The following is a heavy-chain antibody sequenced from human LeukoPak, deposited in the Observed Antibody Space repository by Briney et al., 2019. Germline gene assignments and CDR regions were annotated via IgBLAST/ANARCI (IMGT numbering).Heavy chain of an antibody. CDR3: AKHHKKDYYDSSGYDWFDP. D-gene: IGHD3-22*01. CDR2: ISERGGST. V-gene: IGHV3-23*01. CDR1: GFSLSNYA. J-gene: IGHJ5*02. Sequence: GGSLRLSCVVSGFSLSNYAMSWVRQAPGKGLEWVSYISERGGSTTYADSVKGRFTISRDNSKNTLYLQMNSLRAEDTAVYYCAKHHKKDYYDSSGYDWFDPWGQGTLVTVSS.